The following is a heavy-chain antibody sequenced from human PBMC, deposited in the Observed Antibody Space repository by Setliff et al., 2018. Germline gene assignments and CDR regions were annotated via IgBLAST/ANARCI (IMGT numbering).Heavy chain of an antibody. J-gene: IGHJ4*02. D-gene: IGHD3-22*01. Sequence: PSETLSLTCTVSGVSISANHYWGWIRQPPGKGLEWIGSMYSSGSTYYNPSLKSRVTISVDTSKNQFSLKLSSVSAADTAVYYCARARSGDYSDSTGYLDYWGQGTLVTVSS. CDR1: GVSISANHY. CDR2: MYSSGST. V-gene: IGHV4-39*01. CDR3: ARARSGDYSDSTGYLDY.